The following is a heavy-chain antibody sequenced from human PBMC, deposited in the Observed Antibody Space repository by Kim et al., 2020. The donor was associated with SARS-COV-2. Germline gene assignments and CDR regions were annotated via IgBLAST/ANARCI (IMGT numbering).Heavy chain of an antibody. CDR2: IYYTGDT. D-gene: IGHD6-6*01. CDR1: GGSVSSSDYY. Sequence: SETLSLTCTVSGGSVSSSDYYWGWVRQPPGKGLEWIGNIYYTGDTYYNPSLESRLTISVDTSKNHFSLRLSSLTAADTAFYYCARLEYSSSSRLFDPWGQGTLVTVSS. J-gene: IGHJ5*02. V-gene: IGHV4-39*02. CDR3: ARLEYSSSSRLFDP.